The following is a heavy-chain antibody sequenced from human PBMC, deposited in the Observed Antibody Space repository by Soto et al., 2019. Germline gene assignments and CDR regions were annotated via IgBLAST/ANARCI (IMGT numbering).Heavy chain of an antibody. J-gene: IGHJ3*02. Sequence: GGSLRLSCAASGFTFSSYGMHWVRQAPGKGLEWVAVISYDGSNKYYADSVKGRFTISRDNSKNTLYLQMNSLRAEDTAVYYCAKTRLSRYYDSSGLGAFDIWGQGTMVTVSS. CDR1: GFTFSSYG. CDR3: AKTRLSRYYDSSGLGAFDI. CDR2: ISYDGSNK. D-gene: IGHD3-22*01. V-gene: IGHV3-30*18.